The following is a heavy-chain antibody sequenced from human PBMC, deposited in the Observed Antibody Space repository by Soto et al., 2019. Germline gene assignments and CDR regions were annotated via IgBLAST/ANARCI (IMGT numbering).Heavy chain of an antibody. CDR3: ARVRGKKYYDTLTGTIDYFDY. CDR2: ISAYNGNT. J-gene: IGHJ4*02. Sequence: QVQLVQSGAEVKKPGASVKVSCKASGYTFTSYGISWVRQAPGQGLEWMGWISAYNGNTNYAQKLQGRVTMTTDTSTSTAYMELRSLRSDDTAVYYCARVRGKKYYDTLTGTIDYFDYWGQGTLVTVSS. D-gene: IGHD3-9*01. V-gene: IGHV1-18*01. CDR1: GYTFTSYG.